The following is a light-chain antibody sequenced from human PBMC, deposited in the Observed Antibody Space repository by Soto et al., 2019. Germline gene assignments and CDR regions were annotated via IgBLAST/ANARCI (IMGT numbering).Light chain of an antibody. CDR2: GNS. Sequence: QSVLTQPPSVSWAPGQRVTISCTGSSSNIGAGYDVHWYQQLPGTAPKRLIYGNSNRPSGVPDRFSCSKSGTSAALAITGLQAEDEADYYCQSYDSSLSVFGTGTKLTVL. V-gene: IGLV1-40*01. J-gene: IGLJ1*01. CDR1: SSNIGAGYD. CDR3: QSYDSSLSV.